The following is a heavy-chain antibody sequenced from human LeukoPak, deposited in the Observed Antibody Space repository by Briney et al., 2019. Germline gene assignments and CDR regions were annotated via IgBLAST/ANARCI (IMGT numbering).Heavy chain of an antibody. J-gene: IGHJ3*02. CDR3: ATEHALDAFDI. CDR2: IKEDGSEN. Sequence: GGSLRLSCAASGFTFSSYWMSWVRQAPGKGLEWVANIKEDGSENYFVDSVKGRFTISRDNAKNSLYLQMNSLRGEDTAVFYCATEHALDAFDIWGQGTMVTVSS. D-gene: IGHD2-2*01. CDR1: GFTFSSYW. V-gene: IGHV3-7*04.